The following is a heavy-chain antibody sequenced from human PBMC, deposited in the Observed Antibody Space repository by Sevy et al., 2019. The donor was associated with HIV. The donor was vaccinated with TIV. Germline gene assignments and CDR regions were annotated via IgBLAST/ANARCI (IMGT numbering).Heavy chain of an antibody. CDR1: GFSLSRYS. V-gene: IGHV3-48*02. J-gene: IGHJ2*01. CDR2: ISDSSRTI. CDR3: ARDPYYATDSGRYFDL. D-gene: IGHD2-2*01. Sequence: GGSLRLSCAASGFSLSRYSMNWVRQAPGKGLEWISYISDSSRTIYYADSLRGRLTISRDNARNSLYLQMNSLQDEDTAVYFCARDPYYATDSGRYFDLWGRGTLVTVSS.